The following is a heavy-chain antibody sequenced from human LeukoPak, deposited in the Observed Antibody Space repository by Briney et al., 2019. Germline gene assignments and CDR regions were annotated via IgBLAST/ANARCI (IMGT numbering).Heavy chain of an antibody. V-gene: IGHV4-59*08. D-gene: IGHD6-19*01. J-gene: IGHJ4*02. CDR1: GGSISSYY. CDR2: IYNSGSP. Sequence: SETLSLTCTVSGGSISSYYWSWIRLPPGKGLEWIGYIYNSGSPTFNPSLKSRVTISLDTAKNQFSLNLRSVTAADTAVYYCARHGSGWTFDYWGQGTLVTVSA. CDR3: ARHGSGWTFDY.